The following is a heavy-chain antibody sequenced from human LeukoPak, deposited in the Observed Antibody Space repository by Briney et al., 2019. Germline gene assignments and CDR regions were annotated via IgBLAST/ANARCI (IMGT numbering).Heavy chain of an antibody. CDR3: ARDNPAATVTDY. CDR2: IYYSGST. Sequence: SETLSLTCTVSGGSISSYYWSWIRQPPGKGLEWIGYIYYSGSTYYNPSLKSRVTISVDTSKNQFSLKLSSVTAADTAVYYCARDNPAATVTDYWGQGTLVTVSS. V-gene: IGHV4-59*12. CDR1: GGSISSYY. J-gene: IGHJ4*02. D-gene: IGHD4-11*01.